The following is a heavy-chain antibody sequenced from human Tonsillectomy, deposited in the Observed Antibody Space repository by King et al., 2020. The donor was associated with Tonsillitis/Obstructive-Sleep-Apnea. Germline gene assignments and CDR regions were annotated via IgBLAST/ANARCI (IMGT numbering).Heavy chain of an antibody. D-gene: IGHD3-22*01. V-gene: IGHV3-49*04. Sequence: VQLVESGGGLVQPGRSLRLSCTASGFTFGDYAMSWVRQAPGKGLEWVGFIRSKAYGGTTEYAASVKGRFTISRDDSKSIAYLQMNSLKTEDTAVYYCTRQPYDSSGYSFIDYWGQGTLVTVSS. CDR3: TRQPYDSSGYSFIDY. J-gene: IGHJ4*02. CDR2: IRSKAYGGTT. CDR1: GFTFGDYA.